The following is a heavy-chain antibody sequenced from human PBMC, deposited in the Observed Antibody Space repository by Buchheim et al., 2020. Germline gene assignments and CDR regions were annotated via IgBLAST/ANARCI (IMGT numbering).Heavy chain of an antibody. Sequence: QVQLVESGGGVVQPGRSLRLSCAASGFTFSSYGMHWVRQAPGKGLEWVAVIWYDGSNKYYADSVKGRFTISRDNSKNTLYLQMNSLRAEDTAVYYCARVGREWSGHPVYFDYWGQGTL. D-gene: IGHD3-3*01. J-gene: IGHJ4*02. V-gene: IGHV3-33*01. CDR3: ARVGREWSGHPVYFDY. CDR2: IWYDGSNK. CDR1: GFTFSSYG.